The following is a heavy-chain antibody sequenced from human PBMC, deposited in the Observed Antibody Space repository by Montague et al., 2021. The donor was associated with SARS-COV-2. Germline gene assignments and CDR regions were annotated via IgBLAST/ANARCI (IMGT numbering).Heavy chain of an antibody. CDR2: ISSSSSYI. Sequence: SLRLSCAASGSTSSSYSMNWVRQAPGKGLEWVSSISSSSSYIYYADSVKGRFTISRDNAKNSLYLQMNSLRAEDTAVYYCARAYCGGDCYFYWYFDLWGRGTLVTVSS. CDR3: ARAYCGGDCYFYWYFDL. CDR1: GSTSSSYS. J-gene: IGHJ2*01. V-gene: IGHV3-21*01. D-gene: IGHD2-21*02.